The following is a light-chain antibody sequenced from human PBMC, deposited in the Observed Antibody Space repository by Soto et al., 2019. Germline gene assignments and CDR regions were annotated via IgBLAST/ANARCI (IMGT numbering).Light chain of an antibody. J-gene: IGKJ5*01. Sequence: AIQLTQSPSSLSASVGDRVTITCRASQGISGALAWYQQKPGRAPTLLIYDASSLESGVPSRFSGSESVTDFTLTISSLQAEDFATYYCQQFHTYPVTFGQGTRLEIK. CDR3: QQFHTYPVT. CDR1: QGISGA. CDR2: DAS. V-gene: IGKV1-13*02.